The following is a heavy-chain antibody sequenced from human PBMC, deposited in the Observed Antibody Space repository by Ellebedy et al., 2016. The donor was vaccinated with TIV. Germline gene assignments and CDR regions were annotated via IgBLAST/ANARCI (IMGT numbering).Heavy chain of an antibody. D-gene: IGHD1-14*01. CDR2: IYNSGST. CDR1: GGSISSYY. CDR3: ARSSINLFDI. V-gene: IGHV4-59*08. Sequence: MPSETLSLTCTVSGGSISSYYWSWIRQPPGKGLEWIGYIYNSGSTNSNPSLKSRVTISVDTSKNQVSLKLSSVTAADTAVYYCARSSINLFDIWGQGTMVTVSS. J-gene: IGHJ3*02.